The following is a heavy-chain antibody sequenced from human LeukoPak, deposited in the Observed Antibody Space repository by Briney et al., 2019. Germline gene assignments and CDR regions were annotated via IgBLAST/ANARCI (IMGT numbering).Heavy chain of an antibody. CDR3: AKGGYSYGYNY. V-gene: IGHV3-53*01. Sequence: GGSLRLSCAASGFTVSSNYMSWVRQAPGKGLEWVSVIYSGDSTYYADFVKGRFIISRDNSKNTLYLQMNSLRAEDTAVYYCAKGGYSYGYNYWGQGTLVTVSS. D-gene: IGHD5-18*01. CDR1: GFTVSSNY. CDR2: IYSGDST. J-gene: IGHJ4*02.